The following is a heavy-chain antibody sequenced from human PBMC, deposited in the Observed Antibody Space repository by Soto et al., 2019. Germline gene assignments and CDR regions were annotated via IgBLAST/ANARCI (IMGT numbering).Heavy chain of an antibody. J-gene: IGHJ5*02. V-gene: IGHV1-8*01. CDR1: GYTFTRYD. CDR3: ARLFIAVAGSLLDP. D-gene: IGHD6-19*01. Sequence: ASVKVSCKASGYTFTRYDINWVRQAPGQGLEWMGWTNPKSGFTGSAQKFQGRITMTRDSSISTAYMELNSLRSDDTAVYYCARLFIAVAGSLLDPWGQGTLVTVSS. CDR2: TNPKSGFT.